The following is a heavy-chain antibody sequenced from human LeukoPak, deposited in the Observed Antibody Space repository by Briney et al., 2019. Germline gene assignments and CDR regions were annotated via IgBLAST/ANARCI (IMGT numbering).Heavy chain of an antibody. CDR2: INAGNGNT. D-gene: IGHD3-3*01. V-gene: IGHV1-3*01. CDR3: ARSDFWSGYQTGIDY. CDR1: GYTFTSYG. J-gene: IGHJ4*02. Sequence: ASVKVSCKASGYTFTSYGISWVRQAPGQRLEWMGWINAGNGNTKYSQKFQGRVTITRDTSASTAYMELSSLRSEDTAVYYCARSDFWSGYQTGIDYWGQGTLVTVSS.